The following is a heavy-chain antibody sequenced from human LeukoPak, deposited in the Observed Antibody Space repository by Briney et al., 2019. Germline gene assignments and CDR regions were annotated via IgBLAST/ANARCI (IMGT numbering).Heavy chain of an antibody. V-gene: IGHV1-69*05. CDR2: IIPIFGAA. J-gene: IGHJ4*02. D-gene: IGHD4-17*01. CDR3: ATTVTTGYFDY. Sequence: ASVKVSCKASGGTFSSYAISWVRQAPGQGLEWMGGIIPIFGAANYAQKFQGRVTITTDESTSTAYMELSSLRSEDTAVYYCATTVTTGYFDYWGQGTLVTVSS. CDR1: GGTFSSYA.